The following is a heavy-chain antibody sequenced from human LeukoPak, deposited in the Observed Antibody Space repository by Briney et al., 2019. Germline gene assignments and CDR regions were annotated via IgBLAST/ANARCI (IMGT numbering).Heavy chain of an antibody. D-gene: IGHD3-16*02. CDR1: GGSISSYY. J-gene: IGHJ4*02. CDR3: ARVRCYDYVWGSYRYPVSFDY. CDR2: IYYSGST. Sequence: SETLSLTCTVSGGSISSYYWSWIRQPPGKGLEWIGYIYYSGSTNYNPSLKSRVTISVDTSKNQFSLKLSSVTAADTAVYYCARVRCYDYVWGSYRYPVSFDYWGQGTLVTVSS. V-gene: IGHV4-59*01.